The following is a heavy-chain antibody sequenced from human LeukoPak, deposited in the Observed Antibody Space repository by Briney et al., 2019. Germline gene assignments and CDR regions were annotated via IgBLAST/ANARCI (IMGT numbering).Heavy chain of an antibody. CDR2: INSDGSST. V-gene: IGHV3-74*01. CDR1: GFTFGSYW. Sequence: GGSLRLSCAASGFTFGSYWMHWVRQAPGKGLVWVSRINSDGSSTNYADSAKGRFTISRDNAKNTLYLQMNSLRAEDTAVYYCATNSFWSGYYWGQGTLVTVSS. CDR3: ATNSFWSGYY. J-gene: IGHJ4*02. D-gene: IGHD3-3*01.